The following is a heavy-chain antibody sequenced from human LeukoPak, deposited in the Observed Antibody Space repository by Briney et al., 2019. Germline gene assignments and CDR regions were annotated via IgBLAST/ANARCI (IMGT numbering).Heavy chain of an antibody. V-gene: IGHV4-34*01. CDR3: ARDTYNWNVDAFDP. CDR2: INHSGST. J-gene: IGHJ5*02. D-gene: IGHD1-20*01. Sequence: ASETLSLTCAVYGGSFSGYYWSWIRQPPGKGLEWIGEINHSGSTDYNPSLKSRVTISIDKSKNHFSLKLTSVTAADTAIYYCARDTYNWNVDAFDPWGQGTLVTVSS. CDR1: GGSFSGYY.